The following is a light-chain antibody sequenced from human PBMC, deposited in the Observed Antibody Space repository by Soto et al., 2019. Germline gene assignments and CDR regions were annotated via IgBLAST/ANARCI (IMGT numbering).Light chain of an antibody. Sequence: QPVLTQSSSASARLGSSVKLTCTLSSGYRSYIITWHQQQPGKAPRYLMKLESSGSYNKESGVPDRFSGSSAEADRYLTIFSLQSEDEAEYYCEVWDSNTRVFGTGPKVTVL. CDR3: EVWDSNTRV. CDR2: LESSGSY. J-gene: IGLJ1*01. V-gene: IGLV4-60*03. CDR1: SGYRSYI.